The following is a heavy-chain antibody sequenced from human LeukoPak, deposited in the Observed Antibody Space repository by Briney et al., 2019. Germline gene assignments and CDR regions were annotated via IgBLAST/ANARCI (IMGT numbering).Heavy chain of an antibody. CDR1: GGSFSGYY. D-gene: IGHD4-17*01. CDR3: ARVRRGDQGLGY. Sequence: SETLSLTCAVYGGSFSGYYWSWIRQPPGKGLEWIGEINHSGSTNYNPSLKSRVTISVDTSKNQFSLKLSSVTAADTAVYYCARVRRGDQGLGYWGQGTLVTVSS. CDR2: INHSGST. V-gene: IGHV4-34*01. J-gene: IGHJ4*02.